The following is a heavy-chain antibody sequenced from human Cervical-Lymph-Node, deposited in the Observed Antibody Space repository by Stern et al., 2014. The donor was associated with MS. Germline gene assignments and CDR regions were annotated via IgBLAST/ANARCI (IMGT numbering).Heavy chain of an antibody. D-gene: IGHD3-22*01. V-gene: IGHV3-21*01. CDR3: ARTEYYSSGYYHVDGFFDY. Sequence: LVQSGGGLVKPGGSLRLSCADSGFIFSSYTMNWVRQAPGKELEWVSAISSSNYIYPDDSVKGRFTISRDNAKNCLYLQMDSLRAEDTAVYYCARTEYYSSGYYHVDGFFDYWGQGTLVTVSS. CDR1: GFIFSSYT. CDR2: ISSSNYI. J-gene: IGHJ4*02.